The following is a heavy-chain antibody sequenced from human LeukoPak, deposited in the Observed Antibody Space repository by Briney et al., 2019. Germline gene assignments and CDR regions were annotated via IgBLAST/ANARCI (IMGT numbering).Heavy chain of an antibody. D-gene: IGHD3-3*01. CDR1: GFTFSSYG. CDR3: AIQTYYDFWSGYYSIVPRFDY. V-gene: IGHV3-30*02. Sequence: AGSLRLSCAASGFTFSSYGMHWVRQAPGKGLEWVAFIRYDGSNKYYAYSVRGRFTVSGATSKNTLYLQMHSLTAEDTAVYYLAIQTYYDFWSGYYSIVPRFDYWGQGTLVTVSS. CDR2: IRYDGSNK. J-gene: IGHJ4*02.